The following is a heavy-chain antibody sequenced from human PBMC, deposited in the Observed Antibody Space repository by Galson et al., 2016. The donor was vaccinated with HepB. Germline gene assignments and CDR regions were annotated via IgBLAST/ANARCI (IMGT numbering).Heavy chain of an antibody. D-gene: IGHD2-15*01. J-gene: IGHJ6*02. CDR3: ARDTKGRVEVVVAANYYYYYGMDV. V-gene: IGHV3-13*01. Sequence: SLRLSCAASGFTFSRYDMHWVRHVTGKGLEWVSAIGTAGDTYYPGSVKGRFTTTRDNSKNTLYLQMNSLIAEDPAVYYCARDTKGRVEVVVAANYYYYYGMDVWGQGTTVTVSS. CDR2: IGTAGDT. CDR1: GFTFSRYD.